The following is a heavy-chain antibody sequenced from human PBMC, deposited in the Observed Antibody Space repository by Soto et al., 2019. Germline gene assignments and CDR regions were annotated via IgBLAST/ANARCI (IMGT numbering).Heavy chain of an antibody. D-gene: IGHD5-12*01. Sequence: ASVKVSCKASGYTFTSYGISWVRQAPGQGLEWMGWISAYNGNTNYAQKLQGRVTMTTDTSTSTAYMELRSLRSDDTAVYYFARDEQLVEMATIREAFDIWGQGTMVTVSS. CDR1: GYTFTSYG. V-gene: IGHV1-18*01. J-gene: IGHJ3*02. CDR2: ISAYNGNT. CDR3: ARDEQLVEMATIREAFDI.